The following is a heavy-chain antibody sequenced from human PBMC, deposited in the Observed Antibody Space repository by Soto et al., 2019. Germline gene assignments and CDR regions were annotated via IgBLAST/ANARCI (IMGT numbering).Heavy chain of an antibody. J-gene: IGHJ5*02. Sequence: PSETLSLTCTVSGGSISSSSYYWGWIRQPPGKGLEWIGSIYYSGSTYYNPSLKSRVTISVDTSKNQFSLKLSSMTAADTAVYYCARHGRDIVVVVAALGWFDPWGQGTLVTVSS. CDR3: ARHGRDIVVVVAALGWFDP. CDR1: GGSISSSSYY. D-gene: IGHD2-15*01. V-gene: IGHV4-39*01. CDR2: IYYSGST.